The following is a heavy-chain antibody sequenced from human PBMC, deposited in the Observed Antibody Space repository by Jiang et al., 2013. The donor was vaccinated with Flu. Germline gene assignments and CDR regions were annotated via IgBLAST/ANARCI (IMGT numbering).Heavy chain of an antibody. CDR1: GFSLSTSGVG. V-gene: IGHV2-5*02. CDR3: AHTVTSVTTFDN. CDR2: IYWDGDK. J-gene: IGHJ4*02. D-gene: IGHD4-17*01. Sequence: KPTQTLTLTCTFSGFSLSTSGVGVGWIRQPPGKALERLALIYWDGDKRYSPSLKSRLTITKDTSKNQVVLTMTNMDPVDTATYYCAHTVTSVTTFDNWGQGTLVTVS.